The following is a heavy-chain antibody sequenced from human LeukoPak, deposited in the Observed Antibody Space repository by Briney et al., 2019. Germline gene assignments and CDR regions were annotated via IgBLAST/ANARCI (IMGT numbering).Heavy chain of an antibody. CDR1: GFTFSSYS. V-gene: IGHV3-21*01. CDR3: ARDWEVGELLYY. J-gene: IGHJ4*02. D-gene: IGHD3-10*01. CDR2: ISSSSSYI. Sequence: GGSLRLSCAASGFTFSSYSMNWVRQAPGKGLEWVSSISSSSSYIYYADSVKGRFTISRDNAKNSLDLQMNSLRAEDTAVYYCARDWEVGELLYYWGQGTLVTVSS.